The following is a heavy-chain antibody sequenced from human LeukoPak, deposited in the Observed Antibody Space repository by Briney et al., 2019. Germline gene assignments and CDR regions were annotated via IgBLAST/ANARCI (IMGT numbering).Heavy chain of an antibody. V-gene: IGHV1-69*06. CDR3: ARHPRVAAAVDY. CDR2: IIPIFGTA. CDR1: GGTFSSYA. J-gene: IGHJ4*02. Sequence: SVKVSCKASGGTFSSYAISWVRQAPGQGLEWMGGIIPIFGTANYAQKFQGRVTITADKSTSTAYMELSSLRSEDTAVYYCARHPRVAAAVDYWGQGTLVTVSS. D-gene: IGHD6-13*01.